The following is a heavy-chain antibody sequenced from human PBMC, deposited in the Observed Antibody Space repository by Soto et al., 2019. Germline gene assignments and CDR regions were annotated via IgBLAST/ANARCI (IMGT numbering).Heavy chain of an antibody. V-gene: IGHV4-59*08. J-gene: IGHJ4*02. Sequence: QVQLQESGPGLVKPSETLSLTSTVSGGSISSYYWSWIRQPPGKGLEWIGYIYYSGSTNYNPSLKSRVTISVDTSKNQFSLKLSLKLSSVTAADTAVYYCARRWGDYFDYWGQGTLVTVSS. CDR2: IYYSGST. CDR1: GGSISSYY. CDR3: ARRWGDYFDY. D-gene: IGHD3-16*01.